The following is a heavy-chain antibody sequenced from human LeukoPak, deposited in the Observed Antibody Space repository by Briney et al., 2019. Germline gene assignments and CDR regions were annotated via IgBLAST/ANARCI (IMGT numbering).Heavy chain of an antibody. CDR2: ITNGGSTI. V-gene: IGHV3-11*01. Sequence: GGSLRLSCAASGFTFSDYNMNRVRQAPGKGLEWVSYITNGGSTIHHADSVKGRFTISRDNAKKTLYLQMNSLRAEDTAVYHCARSIGLTGGGVDVWGQGTTVTVSS. CDR1: GFTFSDYN. CDR3: ARSIGLTGGGVDV. J-gene: IGHJ6*02. D-gene: IGHD3-9*01.